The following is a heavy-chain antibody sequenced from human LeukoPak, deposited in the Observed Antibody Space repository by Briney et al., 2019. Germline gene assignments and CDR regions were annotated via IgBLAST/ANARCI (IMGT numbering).Heavy chain of an antibody. Sequence: GGSLRLSCAASGFTFSSYAMSWVRQAPGKGLDWVSAISGSGGSTYYADSVKGRFTISRDNSKNTLYLQVNSLRAEDTAVYYCAKSLGGDYAYWGQGTLVTVSS. J-gene: IGHJ4*02. CDR3: AKSLGGDYAY. D-gene: IGHD4-17*01. CDR2: ISGSGGST. V-gene: IGHV3-23*01. CDR1: GFTFSSYA.